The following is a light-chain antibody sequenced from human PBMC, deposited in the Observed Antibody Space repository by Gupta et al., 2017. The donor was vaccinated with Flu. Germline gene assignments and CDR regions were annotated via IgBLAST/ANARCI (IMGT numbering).Light chain of an antibody. Sequence: DIQLTQSPSTLSASVGDRVTSTCRASQSISYWLAWYQQKPGKAPKLIIYKASNVESGDPSRFSGCVSERAFTLTSSGRQADGCANYYDQQDNSYFTFGQGTKVEIK. CDR3: QQDNSYFT. V-gene: IGKV1-5*03. J-gene: IGKJ1*01. CDR1: QSISYW. CDR2: KAS.